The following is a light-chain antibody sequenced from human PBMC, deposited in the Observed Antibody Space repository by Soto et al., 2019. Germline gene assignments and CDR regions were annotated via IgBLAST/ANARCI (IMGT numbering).Light chain of an antibody. J-gene: IGKJ1*01. V-gene: IGKV1-5*03. CDR2: KAS. CDR1: QSISSW. CDR3: QQYNSYSQK. Sequence: DIQMTQSPSTLSASVGDRVTITCRASQSISSWLAWYQQKPGKAPKLLIYKASSLESGVPSRFSGSGSGTDFTLTISRLQPDDFATYSCQQYNSYSQKFDPGAKADIK.